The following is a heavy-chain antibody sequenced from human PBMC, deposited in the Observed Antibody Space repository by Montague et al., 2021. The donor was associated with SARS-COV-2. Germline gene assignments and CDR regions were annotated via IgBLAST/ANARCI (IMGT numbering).Heavy chain of an antibody. Sequence: SETLSLTCAVYGGSFSGYYWSWIRQPPGKGLEWIGEINHSGSTNYNPSLKSRVTISVDTSKNQFSLKLSSVTAADTAVYYCARGPGRFHYGSGSYYNWGYYYGMDVWGQGTTVTVSS. CDR1: GGSFSGYY. D-gene: IGHD3-10*01. CDR3: ARGPGRFHYGSGSYYNWGYYYGMDV. CDR2: INHSGST. V-gene: IGHV4-34*01. J-gene: IGHJ6*02.